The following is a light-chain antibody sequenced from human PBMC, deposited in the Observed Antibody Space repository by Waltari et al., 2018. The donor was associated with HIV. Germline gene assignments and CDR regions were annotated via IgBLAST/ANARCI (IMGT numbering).Light chain of an antibody. V-gene: IGLV1-40*01. CDR1: SSNIGAGYD. CDR2: GNS. J-gene: IGLJ1*01. Sequence: QSVLTQPPSVSGAPGQRVTISCTGSSSNIGAGYDVHWYQRRPGTAPKLLIYGNSNRPSGVPDRFSGSKSGTSASLAITGLQAEDEADYYCQSYDSSLSGYVFGTGTKVTVL. CDR3: QSYDSSLSGYV.